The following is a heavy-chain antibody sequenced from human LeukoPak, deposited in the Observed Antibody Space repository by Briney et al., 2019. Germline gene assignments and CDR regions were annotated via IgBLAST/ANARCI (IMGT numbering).Heavy chain of an antibody. J-gene: IGHJ4*02. D-gene: IGHD3-10*01. CDR3: ARDSVGSGSYYESYFDY. CDR1: GVSITSGDYF. V-gene: IGHV4-39*07. Sequence: PSETLSLTCTVSGVSITSGDYFWGWTRQTPGKGLEWLGSAYYGVTTYYNPSLTSRVTISLDTSRNQISLKLSSVTAADTAVYYCARDSVGSGSYYESYFDYWGQGTLVTVSS. CDR2: AYYGVTT.